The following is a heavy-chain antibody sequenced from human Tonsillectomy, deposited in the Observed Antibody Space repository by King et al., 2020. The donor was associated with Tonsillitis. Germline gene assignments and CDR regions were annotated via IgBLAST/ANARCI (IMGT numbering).Heavy chain of an antibody. Sequence: VQLVQSGAEVKKPGASVKVSCKASGYSFRSYGISWVRQAPGQGLEWMGWISGYQGNTKYAQKLQGRVTMTTDTSTSTAYMELRSLRSDDTAVYYCAGDWGIFGVAPSPYYYGMDVWGQGTTVTVSS. CDR2: ISGYQGNT. CDR1: GYSFRSYG. V-gene: IGHV1-18*04. D-gene: IGHD3-3*01. CDR3: AGDWGIFGVAPSPYYYGMDV. J-gene: IGHJ6*02.